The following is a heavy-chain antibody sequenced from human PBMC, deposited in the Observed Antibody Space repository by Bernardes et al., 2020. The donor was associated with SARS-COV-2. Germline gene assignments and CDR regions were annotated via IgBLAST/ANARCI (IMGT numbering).Heavy chain of an antibody. Sequence: GGSLRLSCAASGFTFDDYTMHWVRQAPGKGLEWVSLISWDGGSTYYADSVKGRFTISRDNSKNSLYLQMNSLRTEDTALYYCARSRTPRSDCYWFDPWGQGTLVTVSS. CDR3: ARSRTPRSDCYWFDP. CDR2: ISWDGGST. D-gene: IGHD2-21*02. J-gene: IGHJ5*02. CDR1: GFTFDDYT. V-gene: IGHV3-43*01.